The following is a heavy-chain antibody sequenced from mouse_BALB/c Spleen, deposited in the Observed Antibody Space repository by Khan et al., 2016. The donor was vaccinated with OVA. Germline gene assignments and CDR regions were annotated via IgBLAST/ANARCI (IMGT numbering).Heavy chain of an antibody. V-gene: IGHV3-8*02. J-gene: IGHJ3*01. CDR2: MIYSGNT. Sequence: EVQLVESGPSLVKPSQTLSLTCSVTGDSITSGYWSWIRKFPGNKLEYMGYMIYSGNTYYNPSLKRRISITRHTSKNQYYLQLNSSTTEDTATYYCARSTYSYAFAYWGQGTLVTVSA. CDR1: GDSITSGY. D-gene: IGHD2-12*01. CDR3: ARSTYSYAFAY.